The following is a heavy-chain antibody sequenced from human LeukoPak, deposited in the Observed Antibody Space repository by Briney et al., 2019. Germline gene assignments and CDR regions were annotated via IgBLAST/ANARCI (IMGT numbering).Heavy chain of an antibody. D-gene: IGHD3-22*01. CDR2: ISYDGSNK. V-gene: IGHV3-30-3*01. J-gene: IGHJ3*02. CDR3: ARDREIITMIGPGAFDI. CDR1: GFTFSSYA. Sequence: GGSLRLSCAASGFTFSSYAMHWVRQAPGKGLEWVAVISYDGSNKYYADSVKGRFTISRDNSKNTLYLQMNSLRAEDTAVYYCARDREIITMIGPGAFDIWGQGTMVTVSS.